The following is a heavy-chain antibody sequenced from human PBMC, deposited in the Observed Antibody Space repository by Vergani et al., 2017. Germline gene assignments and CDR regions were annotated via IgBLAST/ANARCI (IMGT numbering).Heavy chain of an antibody. D-gene: IGHD4-23*01. Sequence: EVQLVESGGGLVQPGGSLRLSCAASGFTFSSYEMNWVRQAPGTGLEWVSYISSSGSTIYYADSVKGRFTISRDNAKNSLYLQMNSLRAEDTAVYYCARFFKFKYGGNSVPAPAFDPWGQGTLVTVSS. CDR1: GFTFSSYE. V-gene: IGHV3-48*03. CDR2: ISSSGSTI. CDR3: ARFFKFKYGGNSVPAPAFDP. J-gene: IGHJ5*02.